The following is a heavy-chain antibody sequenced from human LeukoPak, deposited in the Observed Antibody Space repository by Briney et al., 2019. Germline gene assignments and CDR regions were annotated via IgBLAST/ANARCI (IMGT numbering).Heavy chain of an antibody. J-gene: IGHJ6*03. CDR1: GGSISRYY. V-gene: IGHV4-59*01. D-gene: IGHD5-18*01. CDR2: IYYSGST. Sequence: SETLSLTCTVSGGSISRYYWSWIRQPPGKGLEWIGYIYYSGSTNYNPSLKSRVTISVDTSKNQFSLKLNSVTAADTAVYYCARDQRGYSYGSYYMDVWGKGTTVTVSS. CDR3: ARDQRGYSYGSYYMDV.